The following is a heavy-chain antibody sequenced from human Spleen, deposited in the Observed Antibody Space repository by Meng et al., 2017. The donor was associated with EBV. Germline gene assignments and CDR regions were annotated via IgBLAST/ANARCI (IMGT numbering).Heavy chain of an antibody. V-gene: IGHV4-30-4*01. CDR2: IYYSGST. CDR3: ARGGDSDYEHAY. D-gene: IGHD5-12*01. J-gene: IGHJ4*02. CDR1: GGSISSGGYY. Sequence: QVQVQESGPGLVKPSQTLSLTCAVSGGSISSGGYYWSWIRQPPGKGLEWIGYIYYSGSTYYNPSLKSRVTISVDMSKNQFSLKLSSVTAADTAVYYCARGGDSDYEHAYWGQGTLVTVFS.